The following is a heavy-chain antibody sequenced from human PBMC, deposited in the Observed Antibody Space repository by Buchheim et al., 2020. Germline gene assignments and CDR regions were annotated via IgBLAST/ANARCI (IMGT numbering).Heavy chain of an antibody. CDR3: ATDHYDNSGDSSFDY. CDR1: GFTFSNLW. J-gene: IGHJ4*02. V-gene: IGHV3-74*01. CDR2: IISVGSST. D-gene: IGHD3-22*01. Sequence: EVQLVQSGGGLVQPGGSLRLSCAASGFTFSNLWMHWVRQVPGKGLVWVSTIISVGSSTSHAASVKGRFTTSRDNAKNTLYLQMNSLRAEDTGVYYCATDHYDNSGDSSFDYWGQGTL.